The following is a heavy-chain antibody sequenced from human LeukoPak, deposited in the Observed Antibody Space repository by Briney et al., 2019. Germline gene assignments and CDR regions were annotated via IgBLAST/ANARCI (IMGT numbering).Heavy chain of an antibody. CDR2: IHYSGST. D-gene: IGHD3-10*01. V-gene: IGHV4-31*03. J-gene: IGHJ5*02. CDR3: ARDRVRGTITYAGFDP. CDR1: GGSISSGGYY. Sequence: SETLSLTCTVSGGSISSGGYYWSWIRQHPGKGLEWIGYIHYSGSTYYSPSLKSRVTISIDTSKNQFYLKLSSVTAADTAVYYCARDRVRGTITYAGFDPWGQGTLVTVSS.